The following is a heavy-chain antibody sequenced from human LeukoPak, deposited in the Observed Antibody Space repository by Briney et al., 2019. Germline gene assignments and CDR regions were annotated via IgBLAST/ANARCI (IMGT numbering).Heavy chain of an antibody. V-gene: IGHV1-2*02. CDR1: GYTFTGYY. CDR2: INPNSGGT. D-gene: IGHD3-22*01. Sequence: ASVKVSCKASGYTFTGYYMHWVRQAPGQGLEWMGWINPNSGGTNYAQKFQGRVTMTRDTSISTAYMELSRLRSDDTAVYYCARGRYYYDSSGYRYRSYYMDVWGKGTTVTVSS. CDR3: ARGRYYYDSSGYRYRSYYMDV. J-gene: IGHJ6*03.